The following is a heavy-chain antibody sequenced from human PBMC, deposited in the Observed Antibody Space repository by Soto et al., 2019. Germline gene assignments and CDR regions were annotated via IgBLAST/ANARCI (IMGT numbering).Heavy chain of an antibody. CDR1: GYTFTSYG. CDR3: ARGDSRSSPLDY. V-gene: IGHV1-18*01. J-gene: IGHJ4*02. D-gene: IGHD6-6*01. CDR2: ISAYNGNT. Sequence: ASVKVSYQASGYTFTSYGMSWVRQAPGQGLEWMGWISAYNGNTNYAQKLQGRVTMTTDTSTSTDYMELRSLRSDDTAVYYCARGDSRSSPLDYWGQGTLVTVSS.